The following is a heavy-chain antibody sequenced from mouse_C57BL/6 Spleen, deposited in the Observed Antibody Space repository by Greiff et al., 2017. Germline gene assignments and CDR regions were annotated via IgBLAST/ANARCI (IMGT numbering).Heavy chain of an antibody. J-gene: IGHJ4*01. D-gene: IGHD6-1*01. V-gene: IGHV5-16*01. CDR2: INYDGGST. CDR3: ARERGLYDAMCY. Sequence: EVQVVQPEAGLVQPGGSVKMSCKASGFTFSNYYMAWVRQVPEKGLEWVASINYDGGSTYYRDYLKSSIIISRDNAKNMLYLQLSSLKSEDTATYYCARERGLYDAMCYWGQGPSVTFST. CDR1: GFTFSNYY.